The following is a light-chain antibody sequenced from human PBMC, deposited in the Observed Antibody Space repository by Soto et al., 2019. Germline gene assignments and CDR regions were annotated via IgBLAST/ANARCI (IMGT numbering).Light chain of an antibody. J-gene: IGLJ1*01. CDR3: SSYRSSSTSYV. V-gene: IGLV2-14*01. Sequence: QSVLTQPASVSGSPGQSITIFCTGTSSDVGGHNTVSWYQQHPGKAPRLMIYDVSNRPSGVSDRFSASKSGNTASLTISGLQAEDEADYYCSSYRSSSTSYVFGTGTKVTDL. CDR2: DVS. CDR1: SSDVGGHNT.